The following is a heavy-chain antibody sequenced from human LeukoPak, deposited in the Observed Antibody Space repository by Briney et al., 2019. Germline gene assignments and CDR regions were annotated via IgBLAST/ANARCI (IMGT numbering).Heavy chain of an antibody. CDR1: GGTFSSYA. V-gene: IGHV1-69*05. CDR3: ASAVYYGSGSYYYFDY. CDR2: IIPIFGTA. D-gene: IGHD3-10*01. J-gene: IGHJ4*02. Sequence: SVKVSCKASGGTFSSYAISWVRQAPGQGLEWMGRIIPIFGTANYAQKFQGRVTITTDESMSTAYMELSSLRSEDTAVYYCASAVYYGSGSYYYFDYWGQGTLVTVSS.